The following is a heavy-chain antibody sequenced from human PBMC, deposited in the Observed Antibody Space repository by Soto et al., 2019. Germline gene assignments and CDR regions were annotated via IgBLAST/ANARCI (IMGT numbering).Heavy chain of an antibody. CDR1: GGSVSSGSYY. Sequence: SETLSLTCTVSGGSVSSGSYYWSWIRQPPGKGLEWIGEINHSGSTNYNPSLKSRVTISVDTSKNQFSLKLSSVTAADTAVYYCARERPDGARLDPWGQGTLVTVSS. CDR2: INHSGST. V-gene: IGHV4-61*01. D-gene: IGHD6-6*01. J-gene: IGHJ5*02. CDR3: ARERPDGARLDP.